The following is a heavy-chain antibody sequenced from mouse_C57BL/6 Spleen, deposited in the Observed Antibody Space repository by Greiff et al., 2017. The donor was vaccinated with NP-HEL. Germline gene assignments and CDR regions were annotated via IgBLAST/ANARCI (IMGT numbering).Heavy chain of an antibody. V-gene: IGHV14-3*01. J-gene: IGHJ1*03. Sequence: SVAELVRPGASVKLSCTASGFNIKHTYMHWVKQRPEQGLEWIGRIDPANGNTKYAPKFQGKATITADTSSNTCYLLLSSLSSEDTAIYYWARRGYSNHWYFDVWGTGTTVTVSS. CDR2: IDPANGNT. D-gene: IGHD2-5*01. CDR3: ARRGYSNHWYFDV. CDR1: GFNIKHTY.